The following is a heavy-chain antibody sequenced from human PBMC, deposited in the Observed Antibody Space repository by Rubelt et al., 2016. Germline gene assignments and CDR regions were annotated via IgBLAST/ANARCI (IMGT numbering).Heavy chain of an antibody. CDR1: GYTFTAYY. J-gene: IGHJ4*02. V-gene: IGHV1-2*02. CDR3: ARVERGNLDY. CDR2: INPNRGGR. Sequence: QVQLVQSGAEVKKPGASVKVSCKASGYTFTAYYMHWVRQAPGQGLEGMGWINPNRGGRNYAKKLRVRVTMTRDTSISTAYMELSRLRSDDTAVYYCARVERGNLDYWGQGTLVTVSS.